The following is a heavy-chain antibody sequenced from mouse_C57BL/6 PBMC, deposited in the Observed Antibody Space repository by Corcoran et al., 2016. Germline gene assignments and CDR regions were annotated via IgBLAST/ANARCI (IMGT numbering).Heavy chain of an antibody. CDR1: GYTFTDYY. J-gene: IGHJ4*01. D-gene: IGHD2-4*01. CDR2: INPNNGGT. Sequence: EVQLQQSGPELVKPGASVKISCKASGYTFTDYYMNWVKQSHGKSLEWIGDINPNNGGTSYNQKFKGKATLTVDKSSSTAYMELRSLTSEDSAVYYCARTPRGLPYAMDYWGQGTSVTVSS. V-gene: IGHV1-26*01. CDR3: ARTPRGLPYAMDY.